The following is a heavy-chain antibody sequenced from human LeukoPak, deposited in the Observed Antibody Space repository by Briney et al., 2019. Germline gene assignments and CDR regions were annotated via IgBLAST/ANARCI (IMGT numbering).Heavy chain of an antibody. D-gene: IGHD6-25*01. CDR2: ISAYNGNT. J-gene: IGHJ3*02. CDR1: GGTFSSYA. V-gene: IGHV1-18*01. Sequence: SSVKVSCKASGGTFSSYAISWVRQAPGQGLEWMGWISAYNGNTNYAQKLQGRVTMTTDTSTSTAYMELRSLRSDDTAVYYCARARSGDAFDIWGQGTMVTVSS. CDR3: ARARSGDAFDI.